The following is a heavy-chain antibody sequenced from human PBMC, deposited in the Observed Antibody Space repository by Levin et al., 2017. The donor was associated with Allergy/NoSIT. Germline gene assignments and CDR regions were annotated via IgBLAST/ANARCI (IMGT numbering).Heavy chain of an antibody. CDR2: INTNTGNP. D-gene: IGHD2-2*01. V-gene: IGHV7-4-1*02. CDR3: ARDAYQLLSNDAFDI. CDR1: GYTFTSYA. J-gene: IGHJ3*02. Sequence: RASVKVSCKASGYTFTSYAMNWVRQAPGQGLEWMGWINTNTGNPTYAQGFTGRFVFSLDTSVSTAYLQISSLKAEDTAVYYCARDAYQLLSNDAFDIWGQGTMVTVSS.